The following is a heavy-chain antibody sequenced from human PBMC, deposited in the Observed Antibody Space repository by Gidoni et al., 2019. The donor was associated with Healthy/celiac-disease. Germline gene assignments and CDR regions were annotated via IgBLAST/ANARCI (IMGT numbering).Heavy chain of an antibody. D-gene: IGHD6-6*01. J-gene: IGHJ5*02. CDR3: ARDRGVAARLFWFDP. CDR1: GGTLRSYA. Sequence: QVQLVQSGAEVKKPGSSVTVSCKASGGTLRSYAISWVRQAPGQVLEGRGGIIPIFGTANDAQKFQGRVTITADKSTSTAYMELSSLRSEDTAVYYCARDRGVAARLFWFDPWGQGTLVTVSS. CDR2: IIPIFGTA. V-gene: IGHV1-69*06.